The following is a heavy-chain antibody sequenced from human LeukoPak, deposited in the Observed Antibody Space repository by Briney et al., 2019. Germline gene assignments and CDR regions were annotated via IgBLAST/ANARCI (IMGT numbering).Heavy chain of an antibody. D-gene: IGHD3-22*01. CDR2: ISYDGSNK. CDR3: ARESYYDSSGLDY. Sequence: GGSLRLSCAASGFTFSSYGMHWVRQAPGKGLEWVAVISYDGSNKYYADSVKGRFTISRDNSKNTLYLQMNSLRTEGTAVYYCARESYYDSSGLDYWGQGTLVTVSS. V-gene: IGHV3-30*03. CDR1: GFTFSSYG. J-gene: IGHJ4*02.